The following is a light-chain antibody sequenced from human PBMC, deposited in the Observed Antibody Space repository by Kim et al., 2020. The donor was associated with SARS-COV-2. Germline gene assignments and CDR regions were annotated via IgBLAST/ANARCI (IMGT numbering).Light chain of an antibody. CDR1: QSVSRY. CDR2: DTS. Sequence: EIVLTQSPATLSLSPGERATLSCRASQSVSRYLAWYRQKPGQAPRLLIYDTSNRATGIPARFSGSGYGTDFTLTISSLEAEDFALYYCQERSNWPLYTFGQGTKLEI. V-gene: IGKV3-11*01. J-gene: IGKJ2*01. CDR3: QERSNWPLYT.